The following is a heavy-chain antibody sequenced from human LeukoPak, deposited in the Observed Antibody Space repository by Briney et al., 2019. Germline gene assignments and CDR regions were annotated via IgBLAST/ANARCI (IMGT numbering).Heavy chain of an antibody. CDR3: ARQIAVAGKAGFEY. V-gene: IGHV4-4*07. J-gene: IGHJ4*02. CDR2: IYTTGST. Sequence: SETLSLTCTVSGGSISSYYWTWIRQPAGKGLEWIGRIYTTGSTNYNPSLNSRVTMSVDTSKNQFSLKLSSVTAADTAVYYCARQIAVAGKAGFEYWGQGTLVTVYS. CDR1: GGSISSYY. D-gene: IGHD6-19*01.